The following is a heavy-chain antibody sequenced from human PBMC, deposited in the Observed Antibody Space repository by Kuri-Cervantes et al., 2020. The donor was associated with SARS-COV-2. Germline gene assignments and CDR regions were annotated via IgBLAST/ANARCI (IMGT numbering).Heavy chain of an antibody. D-gene: IGHD3-3*01. V-gene: IGHV3-7*01. CDR2: IKQDGSEK. J-gene: IGHJ3*02. CDR3: ARDRGYDFWSGSNDAFDI. CDR1: GFTFSSYW. Sequence: GGSLRLSCAASGFTFSSYWMSWVRQAPGKGLEWVANIKQDGSEKYYVDSVKGRFTISRDNAKNSLYLQMNSLRAEDTAVYYCARDRGYDFWSGSNDAFDIWGQGTMVTVSS.